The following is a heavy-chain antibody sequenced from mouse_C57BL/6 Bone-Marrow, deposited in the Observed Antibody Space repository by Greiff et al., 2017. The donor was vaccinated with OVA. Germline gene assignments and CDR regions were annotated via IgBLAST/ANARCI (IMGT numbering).Heavy chain of an antibody. CDR3: TTVTTVVATDYAMDY. J-gene: IGHJ4*01. V-gene: IGHV14-4*01. CDR2: IDPENGDT. D-gene: IGHD1-1*01. CDR1: GFNIKDDY. Sequence: VQLQQSGAELVRPGASVKLSCTASGFNIKDDYMHWVKQRPEQGLEWIGWIDPENGDTEYASKFQGKATITADTSSNTAYLQLSSLTSGDTAVYYWTTVTTVVATDYAMDYWGQGTSVTVSS.